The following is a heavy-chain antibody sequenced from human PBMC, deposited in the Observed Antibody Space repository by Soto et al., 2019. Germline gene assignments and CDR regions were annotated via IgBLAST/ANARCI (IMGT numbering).Heavy chain of an antibody. V-gene: IGHV3-23*01. J-gene: IGHJ4*02. CDR1: GFTFSNYA. Sequence: GGSLRLSCAASGFTFSNYAMIWVRQAPGKGLEWVSVISGSGGTTYYADSVKGRFTMSRDNPKNTLYLQMNSLRAEDTAVYYCALEIAARLAYWGQGTLVTVSS. CDR2: ISGSGGTT. CDR3: ALEIAARLAY. D-gene: IGHD6-6*01.